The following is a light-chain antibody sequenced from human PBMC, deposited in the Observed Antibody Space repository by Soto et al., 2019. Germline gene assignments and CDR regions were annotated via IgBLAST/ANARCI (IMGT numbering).Light chain of an antibody. J-gene: IGLJ3*02. Sequence: VLTQPPSVSGAPGQRVTISCTGSSSNIGAGYGVHWYQQLPGTAPKLLIYGNSNRPSGVPDRFSGSKSGTSASLAITGLQAEDEADYYCQSYDSSLSGWVFGGGTKVTVL. CDR3: QSYDSSLSGWV. V-gene: IGLV1-40*01. CDR2: GNS. CDR1: SSNIGAGYG.